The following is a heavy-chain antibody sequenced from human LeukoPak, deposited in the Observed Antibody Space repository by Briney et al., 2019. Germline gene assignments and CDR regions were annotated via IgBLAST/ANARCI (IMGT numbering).Heavy chain of an antibody. Sequence: GGSLRLSCAASGFTFSGSAMSWVRQAPGKGLEWVSGISIGGDYTYYADSVKGRFTISRDNSKNTLSLQMSNLRAEDTAVYYCARDLTWSTFDYWGQGTLVTVSS. V-gene: IGHV3-23*01. J-gene: IGHJ4*02. CDR2: ISIGGDYT. CDR3: ARDLTWSTFDY. CDR1: GFTFSGSA. D-gene: IGHD3-16*01.